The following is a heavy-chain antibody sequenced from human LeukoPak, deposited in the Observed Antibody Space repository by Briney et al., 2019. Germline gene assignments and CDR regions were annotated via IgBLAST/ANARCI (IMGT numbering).Heavy chain of an antibody. Sequence: ASVKVSCKASGCTFTGYYMHWVRQAPGQGLEWMGWINPNSGGTNYAQKFQGRVTMTRDTSISTAYMELSRLRSDDTAVYYCARGVAAAGVFDYWGQGTLVTVSS. CDR1: GCTFTGYY. V-gene: IGHV1-2*02. CDR3: ARGVAAAGVFDY. J-gene: IGHJ4*02. CDR2: INPNSGGT. D-gene: IGHD6-13*01.